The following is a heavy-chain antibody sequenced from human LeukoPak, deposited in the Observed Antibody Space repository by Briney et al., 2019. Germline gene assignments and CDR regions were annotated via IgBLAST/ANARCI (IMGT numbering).Heavy chain of an antibody. J-gene: IGHJ4*02. CDR1: GFTFSSYG. CDR2: ISYDGSNK. V-gene: IGHV3-30*18. CDR3: AKADGSGSFLFDY. D-gene: IGHD3-10*01. Sequence: GGSLRLSCAASGFTFSSYGMPWVRQAPGKGLEWVAVISYDGSNKYYADSAKGRLTISRDNSKNTLYLQMNSLRAEDTAVYYCAKADGSGSFLFDYWGQGTLVTVSS.